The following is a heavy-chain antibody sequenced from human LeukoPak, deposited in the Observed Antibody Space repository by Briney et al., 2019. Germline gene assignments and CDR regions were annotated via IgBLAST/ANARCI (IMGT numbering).Heavy chain of an antibody. CDR2: IYTSGST. CDR1: GGSISSGSYY. V-gene: IGHV4-61*02. CDR3: ARVIVVVVAAGDDAFDI. Sequence: SETLSLTCTVSGGSISSGSYYWSWIRQPAGKGLEWIGRIYTSGSTNYNPSLKSRVTISVDTSKNQFSLKLSSVTAADTAVYYCARVIVVVVAAGDDAFDIWGQGTMVTVSS. J-gene: IGHJ3*02. D-gene: IGHD2-15*01.